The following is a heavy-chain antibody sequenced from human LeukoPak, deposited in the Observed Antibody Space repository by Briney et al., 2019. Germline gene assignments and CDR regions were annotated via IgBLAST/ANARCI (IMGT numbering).Heavy chain of an antibody. D-gene: IGHD2-2*03. Sequence: GASVTVSCKASGYTFSSYGISWVRQAPGQGLEWMGWISAYNGNTNYAQKLQGRVTMTTDTSTTTAYMELRSLRSDDTAVYYCARVGYCSSTSCYPYYFDYWGQGALVTVSS. CDR1: GYTFSSYG. CDR3: ARVGYCSSTSCYPYYFDY. CDR2: ISAYNGNT. J-gene: IGHJ4*02. V-gene: IGHV1-18*01.